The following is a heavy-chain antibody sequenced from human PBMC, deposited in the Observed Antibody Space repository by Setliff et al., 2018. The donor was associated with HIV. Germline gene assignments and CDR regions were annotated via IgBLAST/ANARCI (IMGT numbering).Heavy chain of an antibody. CDR2: IYYSGST. CDR1: GYSISSGSDY. J-gene: IGHJ2*01. D-gene: IGHD3-3*01. V-gene: IGHV4-39*01. Sequence: SETLSLTCTVSGYSISSGSDYWSWIRQPPGKGLEWIGSIYYSGSTYYNPSLKSRVTISVDTSKNQFSLKLSSVTAADTAVYYCARDLLYYDFWSGHYTGYFDLWGRGTLVTVSS. CDR3: ARDLLYYDFWSGHYTGYFDL.